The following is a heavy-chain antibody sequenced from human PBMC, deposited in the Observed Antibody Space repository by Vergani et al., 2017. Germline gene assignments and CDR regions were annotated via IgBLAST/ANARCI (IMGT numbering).Heavy chain of an antibody. Sequence: EVQLLESGGGLVQPGGSLRLSCAASGFTFSSYAMSWVRQAPGKGLQWVSAISGSGGSTYYADSVKGRFTISRDNSKNTLYLQMNSLRAEDTAVYYCAKDRQVATIIYCMDVWGKGTTVTVSS. CDR2: ISGSGGST. D-gene: IGHD5-12*01. V-gene: IGHV3-23*01. CDR1: GFTFSSYA. CDR3: AKDRQVATIIYCMDV. J-gene: IGHJ6*03.